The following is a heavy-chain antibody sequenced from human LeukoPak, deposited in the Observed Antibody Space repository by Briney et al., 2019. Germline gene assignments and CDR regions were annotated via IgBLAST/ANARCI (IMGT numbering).Heavy chain of an antibody. J-gene: IGHJ4*02. CDR3: ARGGTWSFDS. Sequence: GASVKVSCKAFDYTFNSYGISWVRQAPGHGLEWMGRITTYNGDTKYAQNVQGRVTMTTDTSTSTVYRELRSLRFDDTAVYYCARGGTWSFDSWGQGTLVTVSS. CDR1: DYTFNSYG. D-gene: IGHD6-13*01. V-gene: IGHV1-18*01. CDR2: ITTYNGDT.